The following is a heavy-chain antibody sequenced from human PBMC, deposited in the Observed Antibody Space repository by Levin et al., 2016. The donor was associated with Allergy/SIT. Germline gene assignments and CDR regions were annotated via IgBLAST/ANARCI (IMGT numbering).Heavy chain of an antibody. CDR2: IPYDESIK. J-gene: IGHJ6*02. D-gene: IGHD2/OR15-2a*01. V-gene: IGHV3-30*18. Sequence: WIRQPPGKGLEWVAVIPYDESIKYYADSVKGRFTISRDNSRNIVYLQMNSLRTEDTAVYYCVKDWDQYSTSGRGSYSYYGMDVWGQGTTVTVSS. CDR3: VKDWDQYSTSGRGSYSYYGMDV.